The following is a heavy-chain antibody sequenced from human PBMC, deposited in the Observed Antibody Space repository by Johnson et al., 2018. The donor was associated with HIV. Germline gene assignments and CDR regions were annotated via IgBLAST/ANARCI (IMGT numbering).Heavy chain of an antibody. CDR2: IYSKTDGGTT. CDR3: TTDQVGRNYGGKYHI. V-gene: IGHV3-15*01. CDR1: GFTFKDYY. D-gene: IGHD1-7*01. J-gene: IGHJ3*02. Sequence: VQLAESGGGLVEPGGSLRLSCAASGFTFKDYYMNWIRQAPGKGLEWVGRIYSKTDGGTTEYAAPVKGRFTISRDDSKNTLYLQMNSLKSEDTAVYYCTTDQVGRNYGGKYHIWGQGTMVTVSS.